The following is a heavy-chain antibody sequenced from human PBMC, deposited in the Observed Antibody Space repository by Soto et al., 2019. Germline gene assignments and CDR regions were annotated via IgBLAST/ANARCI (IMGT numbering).Heavy chain of an antibody. CDR3: ARGITIFGVVIWAGDYYYYMDF. CDR1: GGSISSYY. D-gene: IGHD3-3*01. J-gene: IGHJ6*03. CDR2: IYYSGST. Sequence: QVQLQESGPGLVKPSETLSLTCTVSGGSISSYYWSWIRQPPGKGLEWIGYIYYSGSTNYNPSLKSRVTISVDTSKNQFSLKLSSVTAADTAVYYCARGITIFGVVIWAGDYYYYMDFWGKGTTVTVSS. V-gene: IGHV4-59*01.